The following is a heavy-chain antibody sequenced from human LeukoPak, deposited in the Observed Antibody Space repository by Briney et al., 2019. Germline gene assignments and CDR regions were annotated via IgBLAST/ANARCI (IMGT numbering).Heavy chain of an antibody. CDR1: GFTFSSYA. CDR2: ISNSGGST. J-gene: IGHJ4*02. D-gene: IGHD1-1*01. Sequence: GGSLRLSCAAAGFTFSSYAMSWVRQAPGKGLEWVSTISNSGGSTYYADSVKGRFTISRDNSNNTQYLQMNSLRAEDTAVYYCATAPTQGPNGPSDYWGQGTLVTVSS. CDR3: ATAPTQGPNGPSDY. V-gene: IGHV3-23*01.